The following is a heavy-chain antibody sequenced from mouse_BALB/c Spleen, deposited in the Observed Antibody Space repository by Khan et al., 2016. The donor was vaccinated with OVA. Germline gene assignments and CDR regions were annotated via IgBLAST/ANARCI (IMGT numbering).Heavy chain of an antibody. CDR2: IWIGGSA. Sequence: VQLQESGPGLVAPSQSLSITCTVSGFSLSRYSVHWVRQPPGKGLEWLGIIWIGGSADYNSPLKSRLSISKDNSKSQVFLKMNSLQTDDTAMYYCARNGDGGSYWYFDVWGAGTTVTVSS. D-gene: IGHD3-3*01. J-gene: IGHJ1*01. CDR1: GFSLSRYS. V-gene: IGHV2-6-4*01. CDR3: ARNGDGGSYWYFDV.